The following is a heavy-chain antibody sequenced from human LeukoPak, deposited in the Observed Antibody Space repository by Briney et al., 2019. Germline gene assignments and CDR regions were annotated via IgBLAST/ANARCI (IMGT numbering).Heavy chain of an antibody. CDR3: ARALIAAAGTAGEFDY. CDR2: IYSGGST. D-gene: IGHD6-13*01. Sequence: SGGSLRLSCAASGFTVSSNYMSRVRQAPGKGLEWVSVIYSGGSTYYADSVKGRFTISRDNSKNTLCLQMNSLRAEDTAVYYCARALIAAAGTAGEFDYWGQGTLVTVSS. V-gene: IGHV3-66*02. J-gene: IGHJ4*02. CDR1: GFTVSSNY.